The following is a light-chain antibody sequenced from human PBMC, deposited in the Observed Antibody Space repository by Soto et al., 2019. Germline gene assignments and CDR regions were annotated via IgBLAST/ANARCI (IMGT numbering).Light chain of an antibody. V-gene: IGKV1-5*03. CDR1: QSIRSY. CDR2: KAS. J-gene: IGKJ1*01. CDR3: QQYNSYPWT. Sequence: IQMTQSPSSLSASVGDRVAITCRASQSIRSYLNWYQQNPGKAPKLLIYKASSLESGVPSRFSGSGSGTEFTLTISSLQPDDFATYYCQQYNSYPWTFGQGTKVDI.